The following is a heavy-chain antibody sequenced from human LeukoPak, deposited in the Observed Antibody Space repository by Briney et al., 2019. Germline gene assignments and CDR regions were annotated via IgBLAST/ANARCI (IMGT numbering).Heavy chain of an antibody. CDR2: IYYSGST. CDR1: GGSISSYY. Sequence: SETLSLTCTVSGGSISSYYWSWIRQPPGKGLEWIGYIYYSGSTNYNPSLKSRVTISVDTSKNQFSLKLSSVTAADTAVYYCARESEVDTAMVTDYWGQGTLVTVSS. D-gene: IGHD5-18*01. J-gene: IGHJ4*02. CDR3: ARESEVDTAMVTDY. V-gene: IGHV4-59*01.